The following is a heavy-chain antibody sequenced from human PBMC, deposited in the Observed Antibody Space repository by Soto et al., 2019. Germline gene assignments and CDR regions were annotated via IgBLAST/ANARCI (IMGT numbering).Heavy chain of an antibody. CDR1: GFTFITYA. CDR3: AKEEADSFDY. D-gene: IGHD6-19*01. V-gene: IGHV3-23*01. Sequence: GGSLRLSCTASGFTFITYAMSWDRQAPGKGLEWVAGISGSGDDTYYADSVKGRFTISRDNSNNTLYLQMKSLRAEETAVYYCAKEEADSFDYWGQGTLVTVSS. CDR2: ISGSGDDT. J-gene: IGHJ4*02.